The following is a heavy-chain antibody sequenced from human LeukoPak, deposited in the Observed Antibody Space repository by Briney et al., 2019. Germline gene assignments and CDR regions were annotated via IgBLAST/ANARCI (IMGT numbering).Heavy chain of an antibody. V-gene: IGHV3-21*01. CDR3: ATGLCGGDCYVYFQH. D-gene: IGHD2-21*02. J-gene: IGHJ1*01. CDR1: GFTFSSYS. Sequence: GGSLRPSCAASGFTFSSYSMNWVRQAPGKGLEWVSSISSSSSYIYYADSVKGRFTISRDNAKSSLYLQMNSLRAEDTAVYYCATGLCGGDCYVYFQHWGQGTLVTVSS. CDR2: ISSSSSYI.